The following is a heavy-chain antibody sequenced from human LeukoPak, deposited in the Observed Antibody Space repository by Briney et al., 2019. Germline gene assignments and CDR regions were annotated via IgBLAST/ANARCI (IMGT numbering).Heavy chain of an antibody. V-gene: IGHV3-7*01. CDR1: GFTFSSYW. J-gene: IGHJ6*02. CDR3: ARDKGIAARPFSWDYYYYGMDV. D-gene: IGHD6-6*01. Sequence: GGSLRLSCAASGFTFSSYWMSWVRQAPGKGLEWVANIKQDGSEKYYVDSVEGRFTISRDNAKNSLYLQMNSLRAEDTAVYYCARDKGIAARPFSWDYYYYGMDVWGQGTTVTVSS. CDR2: IKQDGSEK.